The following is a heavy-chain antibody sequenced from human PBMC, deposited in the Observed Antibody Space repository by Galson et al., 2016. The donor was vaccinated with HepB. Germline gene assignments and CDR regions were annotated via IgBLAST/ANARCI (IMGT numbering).Heavy chain of an antibody. CDR2: IYPGDSDT. CDR3: ASQSSNCGGDCNSWDWYFDL. D-gene: IGHD2-21*01. Sequence: QSGAEVKKPGESLKISCKGSGYSFTSYWIGWVRQMPGKGLEWMGVIYPGDSDTRYSPSFQGQVTISADKSISTAYLQWSSLKASDTAMYYCASQSSNCGGDCNSWDWYFDLWGRGTLVTVSS. V-gene: IGHV5-51*01. J-gene: IGHJ2*01. CDR1: GYSFTSYW.